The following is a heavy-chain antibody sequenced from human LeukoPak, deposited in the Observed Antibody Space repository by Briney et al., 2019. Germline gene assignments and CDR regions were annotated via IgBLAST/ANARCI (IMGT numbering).Heavy chain of an antibody. D-gene: IGHD3-10*01. J-gene: IGHJ4*02. V-gene: IGHV3-23*01. CDR1: GFTFSNYA. CDR2: ISGSGYDI. Sequence: PGGSLRLPCAASGFTFSNYAMSWVRQAPGKGLEWVSQISGSGYDIEYADSVKGRFTISRDKAKNTLFLQMNSLRAEDTAVYYCAKDRYSMVRRAGYFDYWGQGALVTVSS. CDR3: AKDRYSMVRRAGYFDY.